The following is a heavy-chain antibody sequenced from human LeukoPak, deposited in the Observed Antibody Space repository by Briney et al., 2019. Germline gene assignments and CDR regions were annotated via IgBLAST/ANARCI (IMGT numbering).Heavy chain of an antibody. Sequence: SETLSLTCTVSGYSISTGYYWDWIRQPPGKGLEWIGYIYYSGSTNYNPSLKSRVTISVDTSKNQFSLKLSSVTAADTAVYYCARGDYYYMDVWGKGTTVTVSS. CDR3: ARGDYYYMDV. J-gene: IGHJ6*03. V-gene: IGHV4-61*01. CDR1: GYSISTGYY. CDR2: IYYSGST.